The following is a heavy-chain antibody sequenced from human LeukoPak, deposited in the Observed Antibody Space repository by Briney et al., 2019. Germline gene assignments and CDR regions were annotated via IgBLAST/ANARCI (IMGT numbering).Heavy chain of an antibody. CDR3: AKVVGATDFDY. CDR1: GFTFSSYG. Sequence: PGGSPRLPCAASGFTFSSYGMSWVRQAPGKGLEWVSAISGSGGTTYYADSVKGRFTISRDNSKNTLYLQMNSLRAEDTAVYYCAKVVGATDFDYWGQGTLVTVSS. V-gene: IGHV3-23*01. J-gene: IGHJ4*02. D-gene: IGHD1-26*01. CDR2: ISGSGGTT.